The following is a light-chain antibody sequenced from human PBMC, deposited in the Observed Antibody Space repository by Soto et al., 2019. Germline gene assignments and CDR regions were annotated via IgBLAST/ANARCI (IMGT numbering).Light chain of an antibody. Sequence: EIVMTQSPSTLSVSVGERATLSCRASQSVSSKLAWYHQKPVQAPRPLIYGYSTRSTGIPARFSGSGSGTEITLTITSLQSEAFAFYTCQQYNNWTPITFGQGTRLEIK. J-gene: IGKJ5*01. CDR2: GYS. CDR1: QSVSSK. CDR3: QQYNNWTPIT. V-gene: IGKV3-15*01.